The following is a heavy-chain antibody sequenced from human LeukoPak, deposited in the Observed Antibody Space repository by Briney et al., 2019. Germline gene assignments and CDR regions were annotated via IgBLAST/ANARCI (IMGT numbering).Heavy chain of an antibody. CDR1: GGSISSSSYY. CDR3: ARQLGPGVWGSYRPPSWFDP. D-gene: IGHD3-16*02. CDR2: IYYSGST. Sequence: PSETLSLTCTVSGGSISSSSYYWGWIRQPPGKGLEWIGSIYYSGSTYYNPSLKSRVTISVDTSKNQFSLKLSSVTAADTAVYYCARQLGPGVWGSYRPPSWFDPWGQGTLVTVSS. V-gene: IGHV4-39*01. J-gene: IGHJ5*02.